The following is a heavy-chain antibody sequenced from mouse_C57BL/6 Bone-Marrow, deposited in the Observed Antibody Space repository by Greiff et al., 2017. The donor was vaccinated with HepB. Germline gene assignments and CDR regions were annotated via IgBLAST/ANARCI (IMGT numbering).Heavy chain of an antibody. V-gene: IGHV1-81*01. D-gene: IGHD1-1*01. CDR2: IYPRSGNT. J-gene: IGHJ4*01. CDR3: ARLGTTVVATYYYAMDY. Sequence: VKLQESGAELARPGASVKLSCKASGYTFTSYGISWVKQRTGQGLEWIGEIYPRSGNTYYNEKFKGKATLTADKSSSTAYMELRSLTSEDSAVYFCARLGTTVVATYYYAMDYWGQGTSVTVSS. CDR1: GYTFTSYG.